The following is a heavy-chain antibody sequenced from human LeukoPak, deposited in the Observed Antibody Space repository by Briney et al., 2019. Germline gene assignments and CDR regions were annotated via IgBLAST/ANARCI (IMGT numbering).Heavy chain of an antibody. Sequence: PGGSLRLSCAASGFTFSSYAMHWVRQAPGKGLEWVAVISYDGSNKYYADSVKGRFTISRDNSKNTLYLQMNSLRAEDTALYYCARVRGSSGYYYHYFDYWGQGTLVTVSS. J-gene: IGHJ4*02. V-gene: IGHV3-30*04. CDR2: ISYDGSNK. CDR3: ARVRGSSGYYYHYFDY. D-gene: IGHD3-22*01. CDR1: GFTFSSYA.